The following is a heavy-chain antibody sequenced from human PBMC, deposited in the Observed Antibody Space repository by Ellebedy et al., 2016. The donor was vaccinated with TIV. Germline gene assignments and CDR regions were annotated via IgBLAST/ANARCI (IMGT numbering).Heavy chain of an antibody. Sequence: GSLRLSXTVSDGSIRSYHWSWIRQSPGKGLEWIGYFHYSGTTNYSPSLKSRLSISVDTSKNQFSLNLSSVTAADTGVYYCARTSTMVRGALDYWGQGTLVTVSS. V-gene: IGHV4-59*01. CDR3: ARTSTMVRGALDY. D-gene: IGHD3-10*01. J-gene: IGHJ4*02. CDR1: DGSIRSYH. CDR2: FHYSGTT.